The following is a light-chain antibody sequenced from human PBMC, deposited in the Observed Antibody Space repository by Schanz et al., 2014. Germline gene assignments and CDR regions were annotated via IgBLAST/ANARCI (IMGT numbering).Light chain of an antibody. CDR1: QNIGRR. J-gene: IGKJ1*01. CDR2: DAS. V-gene: IGKV1-5*01. CDR3: QQYASFSWT. Sequence: DIQMTQSPSTLSASVGDRIIITCRASQNIGRRLAWYQQKPGRAPNLLISDASTLQSGVPSRFSGRGSGTDFTLTISSLQPDDFATYYCQQYASFSWTFGQGTKVEI.